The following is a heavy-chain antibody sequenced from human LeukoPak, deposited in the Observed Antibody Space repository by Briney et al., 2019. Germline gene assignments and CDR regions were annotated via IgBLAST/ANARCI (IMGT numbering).Heavy chain of an antibody. CDR1: GFTFRSYW. CDR2: ISGSGGST. J-gene: IGHJ4*02. Sequence: PGGSLRLSCAASGFTFRSYWMSWVRQAPGKGLEWVSAISGSGGSTYYADSVKGRFTISRDNSKNTLYLQMNSLRAEDTAVYYCAKDRPLWFGEPPQYYFDYWGQGTLVTVSS. CDR3: AKDRPLWFGEPPQYYFDY. D-gene: IGHD3-10*01. V-gene: IGHV3-23*01.